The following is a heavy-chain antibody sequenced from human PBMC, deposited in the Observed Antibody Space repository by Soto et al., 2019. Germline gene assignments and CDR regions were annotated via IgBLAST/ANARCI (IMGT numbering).Heavy chain of an antibody. V-gene: IGHV1-46*01. D-gene: IGHD2-15*01. CDR3: ARVSCSGGSCYSFFDP. J-gene: IGHJ5*02. CDR2: INPSGGST. CDR1: GYTFTSYY. Sequence: ASVKVSCKAPGYTFTSYYMHWVRQAPGQGLEWMGIINPSGGSTSYAQKFQGRVTMTRDTSTSTVYMELSSLRSEDTAVYYCARVSCSGGSCYSFFDPWGQGTLVTVSS.